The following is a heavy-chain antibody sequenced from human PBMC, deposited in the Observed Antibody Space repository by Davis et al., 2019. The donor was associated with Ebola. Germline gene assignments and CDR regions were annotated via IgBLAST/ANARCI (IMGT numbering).Heavy chain of an antibody. CDR3: ARVKKMATKNFERPFDY. V-gene: IGHV3-23*01. D-gene: IGHD5-24*01. Sequence: PGGSLRLSCAASGFTFSSYAMSWVRQAPGKGLEWVSGINDSGDSPYYADSVKGRFTISRDNSKNTLYLQMNSLRAEDTAVYYCARVKKMATKNFERPFDYWGQGTLVTVSS. CDR1: GFTFSSYA. CDR2: INDSGDSP. J-gene: IGHJ4*02.